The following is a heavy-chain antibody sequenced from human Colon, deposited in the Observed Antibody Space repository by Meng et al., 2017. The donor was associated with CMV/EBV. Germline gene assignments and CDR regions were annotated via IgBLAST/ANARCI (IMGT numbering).Heavy chain of an antibody. V-gene: IGHV3-30*02. D-gene: IGHD5-24*01. CDR2: IRFDGKDQ. CDR3: AKREASASLDY. Sequence: GESLKISCSAAGFTFNTFGMHWVRQSPGKGLQWVAFIRFDGKDQYYSDSVKGRFTISRDNAMSTLYLQMDGLRPDDTAVYYCAKREASASLDYWGQGTLVTVSS. J-gene: IGHJ4*02. CDR1: GFTFNTFG.